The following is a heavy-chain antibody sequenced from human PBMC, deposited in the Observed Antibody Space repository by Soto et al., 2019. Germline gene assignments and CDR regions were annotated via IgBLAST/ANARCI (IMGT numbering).Heavy chain of an antibody. Sequence: SVKVSCKASGGTFSSYAISWVRQAPGQGLEWMGGIIPIFGTANYAQKFQGRVTITADESTSTAYMELSSLRSEDTAVYYCAGTPYSGSLIYGMDVWGQGTTVTVSS. CDR3: AGTPYSGSLIYGMDV. J-gene: IGHJ6*02. CDR1: GGTFSSYA. D-gene: IGHD1-26*01. V-gene: IGHV1-69*13. CDR2: IIPIFGTA.